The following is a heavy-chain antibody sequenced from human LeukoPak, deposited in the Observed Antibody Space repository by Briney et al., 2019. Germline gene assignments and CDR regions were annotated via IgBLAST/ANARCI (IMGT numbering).Heavy chain of an antibody. V-gene: IGHV1-18*01. CDR1: GYTFSSYD. Sequence: GASVKVSCKASGYTFSSYDVNWVRQATGQGLERMGWISAYNGNTNYAQKLQGRVTMTTDTSTSKAYMELRSLRSDDTAVYYCAREEVTVAVHYFDYWGQGTLVTVSS. CDR2: ISAYNGNT. J-gene: IGHJ4*02. D-gene: IGHD6-19*01. CDR3: AREEVTVAVHYFDY.